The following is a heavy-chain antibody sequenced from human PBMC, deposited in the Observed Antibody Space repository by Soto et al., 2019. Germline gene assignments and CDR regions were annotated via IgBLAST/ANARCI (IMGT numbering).Heavy chain of an antibody. V-gene: IGHV1-69*12. Sequence: QVQLVQSGAEVKKPGSSVKVSCKASGGTFSSYAISWVRQAPGQGLEWMGGIIPIFGTANYAQKFQGRLTINADESTSTAYMELISLRSEDTAVYYCARDGPTVRSNYHPSVSWGQGTLVTVSS. CDR3: ARDGPTVRSNYHPSVS. CDR2: IIPIFGTA. J-gene: IGHJ5*02. CDR1: GGTFSSYA. D-gene: IGHD4-4*01.